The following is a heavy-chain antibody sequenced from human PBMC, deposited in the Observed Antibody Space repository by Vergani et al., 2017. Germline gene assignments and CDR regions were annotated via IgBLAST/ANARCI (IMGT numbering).Heavy chain of an antibody. CDR2: IKSDGSIT. J-gene: IGHJ5*02. V-gene: IGHV3-74*03. CDR3: ASGYSWGWFDP. D-gene: IGHD5-18*01. CDR1: GFSFNSYW. Sequence: DVHLAESGGGFFQPGGSLRLSCSASGFSFNSYWMHWVRQVPGKGLLWVSRIKSDGSITAYADSVKGRFTISRDNAQNTLYLQMNSLRVEDTGVYYCASGYSWGWFDPWGQGTLVTVSS.